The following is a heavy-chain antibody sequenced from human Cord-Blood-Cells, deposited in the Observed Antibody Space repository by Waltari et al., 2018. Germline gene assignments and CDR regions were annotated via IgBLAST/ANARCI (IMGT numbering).Heavy chain of an antibody. Sequence: QVQLVESGGGVVQPGRSLRLSCAASGFTFSSYGMHWVRQAPGKGLEWVAVISYDGSNKYYADSVKGRFTISRDNSKNTLYLQMNSLRAEDTAVYYCAKAGIFDWLYPGYWGQGTLVTVSS. D-gene: IGHD3-9*01. CDR3: AKAGIFDWLYPGY. J-gene: IGHJ4*02. CDR1: GFTFSSYG. CDR2: ISYDGSNK. V-gene: IGHV3-30*18.